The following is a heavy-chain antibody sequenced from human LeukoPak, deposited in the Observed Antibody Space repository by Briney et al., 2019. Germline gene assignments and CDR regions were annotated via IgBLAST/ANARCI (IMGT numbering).Heavy chain of an antibody. CDR2: IYSGGST. D-gene: IGHD2-21*02. CDR1: GFTFSSYA. V-gene: IGHV3-66*01. Sequence: GGSLRLSCAASGFTFSSYAMNWVRQAPGKGLEWVSVIYSGGSTYYADSVKGRFTISRDNSKNTLYLQMNSLRAEDTAVYYCARDRHIVVVTASYYYGMDVWGQGTTVTVSS. J-gene: IGHJ6*02. CDR3: ARDRHIVVVTASYYYGMDV.